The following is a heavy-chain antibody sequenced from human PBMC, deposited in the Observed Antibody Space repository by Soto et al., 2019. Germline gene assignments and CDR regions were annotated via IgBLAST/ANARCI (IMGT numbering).Heavy chain of an antibody. J-gene: IGHJ4*02. D-gene: IGHD3-22*01. V-gene: IGHV3-64D*06. Sequence: HPVGSLRLSCSTSGFTFSTYTMHWVRQAPGKGLEYVSAIRSNGGSTYYADSVKGRFTISRDNSKNTLYLQMSSLRPEDTAVYYCVIPNYYDTSGYYGPQEMWGYWGQGTLVTVSS. CDR2: IRSNGGST. CDR3: VIPNYYDTSGYYGPQEMWGY. CDR1: GFTFSTYT.